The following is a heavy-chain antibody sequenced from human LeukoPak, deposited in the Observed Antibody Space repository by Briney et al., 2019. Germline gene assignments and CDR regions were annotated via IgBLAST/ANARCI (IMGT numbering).Heavy chain of an antibody. J-gene: IGHJ4*02. Sequence: PSETLCLTCAVYGGSFSGYYWSWIRQPPGKGLEWIGEINHSGSTNYNPSLKSRVTISVDTSKNQFSLKLSSVTAAATVVYYCAGGRRGYDGSPPKYWGQGTLVTVSS. V-gene: IGHV4-34*01. CDR1: GGSFSGYY. CDR3: AGGRRGYDGSPPKY. CDR2: INHSGST. D-gene: IGHD3-22*01.